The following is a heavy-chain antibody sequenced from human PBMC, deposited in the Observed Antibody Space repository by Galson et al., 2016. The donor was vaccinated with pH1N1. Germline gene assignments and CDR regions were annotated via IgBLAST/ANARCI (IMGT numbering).Heavy chain of an antibody. CDR3: ARHSPSDRDYDILTGYWYFDL. D-gene: IGHD3-9*01. CDR2: IYPGDSDT. V-gene: IGHV5-51*01. J-gene: IGHJ2*01. Sequence: QSGAEVKKPGESLKISCKGSGYSFTSYWIGWVRQMPGKGLEWMGIIYPGDSDTRYSPSFQGQVTISADKSISTAYLQWSSLKASDTAIYYCARHSPSDRDYDILTGYWYFDLWGRGTQVTVSS. CDR1: GYSFTSYW.